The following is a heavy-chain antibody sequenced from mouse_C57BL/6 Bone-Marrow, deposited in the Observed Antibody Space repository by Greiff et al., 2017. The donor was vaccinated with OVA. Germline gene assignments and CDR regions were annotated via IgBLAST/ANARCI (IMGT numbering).Heavy chain of an antibody. CDR3: ARLLYYYAMDY. J-gene: IGHJ4*01. CDR2: INPGSGGT. V-gene: IGHV1-54*01. CDR1: GYAFTNYL. Sequence: VQLQESGAELVRPGTSVKVSCKASGYAFTNYLIEWVKQRPGQGLEWIGVINPGSGGTNYNEKFKGKATLTADKSSSTAYMQLSSLTSEDSAVYFCARLLYYYAMDYWGQGTSVTVSS.